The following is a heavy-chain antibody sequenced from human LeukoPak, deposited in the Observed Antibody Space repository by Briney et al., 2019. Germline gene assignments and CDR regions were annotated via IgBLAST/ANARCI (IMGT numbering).Heavy chain of an antibody. CDR3: AKASYDSSGFDAFDI. Sequence: GGSLRLSCAASGFTFDDYGMSWVRQAPGKGLEWVSGINWNGGSTGYADSVKGRFTISRDNARNSLYLQMNSLRAEDTAVYYCAKASYDSSGFDAFDIWGQGTMVTVSS. J-gene: IGHJ3*02. D-gene: IGHD3-22*01. V-gene: IGHV3-20*04. CDR1: GFTFDDYG. CDR2: INWNGGST.